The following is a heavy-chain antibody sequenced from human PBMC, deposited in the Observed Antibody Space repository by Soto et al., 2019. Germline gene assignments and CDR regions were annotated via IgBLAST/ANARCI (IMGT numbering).Heavy chain of an antibody. CDR2: IKSKTDGGTT. V-gene: IGHV3-15*01. D-gene: IGHD3-3*01. CDR1: GFTFSNAW. CDR3: TTDVEYDFWSGYWRRGDYYFDY. J-gene: IGHJ4*02. Sequence: GGSLRLSCAASGFTFSNAWMSWVRQAPGKGLEWVGRIKSKTDGGTTDYAAPVKGRFTISRDDSKNTLYLQMNSLKTEDTAVYYCTTDVEYDFWSGYWRRGDYYFDYWGQGTLVTVSS.